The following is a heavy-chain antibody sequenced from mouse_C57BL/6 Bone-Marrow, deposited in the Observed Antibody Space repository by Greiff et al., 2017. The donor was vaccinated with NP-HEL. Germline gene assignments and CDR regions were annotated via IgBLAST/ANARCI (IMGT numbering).Heavy chain of an antibody. CDR2: IYPGDGDT. D-gene: IGHD3-1*01. J-gene: IGHJ4*01. V-gene: IGHV1-80*01. CDR1: GYAFSSYW. CDR3: ARGGATTGRGYMTMDY. Sequence: QVQLKESGAELVKPGASVKISCKASGYAFSSYWMNWVKQRPGKGLEWIGQIYPGDGDTNYNGKFKGKATLTADKSSSTAYMQLSSLTSEDSAVYFCARGGATTGRGYMTMDYWGQGTSVTVSS.